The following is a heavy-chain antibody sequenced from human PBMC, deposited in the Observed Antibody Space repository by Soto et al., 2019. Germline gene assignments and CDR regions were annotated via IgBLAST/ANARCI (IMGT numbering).Heavy chain of an antibody. CDR1: GFTFSSYS. Sequence: GGSLRLSCAASGFTFSSYSMNWVRQAPGKGLEWVSSISSSSSYIYYADSVKGRFTISRDNAKNSLYLQMNSLRAEDTAVYFCARKCVMVYAIGIYYYYGMDVWGQGTTVTVSS. J-gene: IGHJ6*02. V-gene: IGHV3-21*01. CDR2: ISSSSSYI. D-gene: IGHD2-8*01. CDR3: ARKCVMVYAIGIYYYYGMDV.